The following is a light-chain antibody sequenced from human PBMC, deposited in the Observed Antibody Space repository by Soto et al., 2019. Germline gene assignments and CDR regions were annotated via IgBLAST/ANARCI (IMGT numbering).Light chain of an antibody. Sequence: QSALTQPASVSGSPGQSITISCTAAGSDVGTYNLVSWYQQHPGKAPKLVIYEVTKRPSGASNRFSGSKSGNTDSLTISALQAEDEADYYCCSYTRSDTVVCVGGTKHPVL. CDR3: CSYTRSDTVV. J-gene: IGLJ2*01. V-gene: IGLV2-23*02. CDR2: EVT. CDR1: GSDVGTYNL.